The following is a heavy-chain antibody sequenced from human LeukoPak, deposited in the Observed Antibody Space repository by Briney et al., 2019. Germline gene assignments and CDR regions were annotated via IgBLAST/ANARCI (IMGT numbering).Heavy chain of an antibody. Sequence: GGSLRLSCAASGFTFSSYWMHWVRQVPGKGLVWVSRTVSDGSDTIYADSVKGRFTTSRDNAKNSLYLQMNSLRAEDTAVYYCAKVLEQLVPDYWGQGTLVTVSS. V-gene: IGHV3-74*01. CDR3: AKVLEQLVPDY. J-gene: IGHJ4*02. CDR1: GFTFSSYW. D-gene: IGHD6-6*01. CDR2: TVSDGSDT.